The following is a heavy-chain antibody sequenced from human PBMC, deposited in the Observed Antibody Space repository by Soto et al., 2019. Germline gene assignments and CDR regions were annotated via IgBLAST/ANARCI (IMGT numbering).Heavy chain of an antibody. J-gene: IGHJ4*02. D-gene: IGHD6-13*01. CDR3: AKEAPPKQQVDGQLDY. CDR1: GFTFSNYG. V-gene: IGHV3-30*18. CDR2: ISYDESNK. Sequence: QVQLVESGGGVVQPGRSLRLSCAASGFTFSNYGMHWVRQAPGKGLEWVAVISYDESNKYYADSVKGRFTISRDNSKNTLFLQMNSLRLEDTAVYYCAKEAPPKQQVDGQLDYWGQGTLVTVSS.